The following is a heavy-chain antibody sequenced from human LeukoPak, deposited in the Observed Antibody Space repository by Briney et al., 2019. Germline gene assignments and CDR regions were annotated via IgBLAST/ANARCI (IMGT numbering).Heavy chain of an antibody. Sequence: SETLSLTCTVSGGSISGGGYYWSWIRQHPGKGLEWIGYIYYSGSTYYNPSLKSRVTISVDTSKNQFSLKLSSVTAADTAVYYCASTSSLWFGEFNWFDPWGQGTLVTVSS. CDR1: GGSISGGGYY. V-gene: IGHV4-31*03. CDR2: IYYSGST. CDR3: ASTSSLWFGEFNWFDP. J-gene: IGHJ5*02. D-gene: IGHD3-10*01.